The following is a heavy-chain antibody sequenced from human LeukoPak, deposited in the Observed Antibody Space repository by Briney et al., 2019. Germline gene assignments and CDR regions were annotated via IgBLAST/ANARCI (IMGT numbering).Heavy chain of an antibody. Sequence: ASVKVSCKASGYTFTDYYMHWARQAPGQGLEWMGWINPNSGGTNYAQKFQGRVTMTRDTSISTAYMELSRLRSDDTAVYYCARAPIGYGYWPLQYWGQGTLVTVSS. D-gene: IGHD5-18*01. CDR3: ARAPIGYGYWPLQY. V-gene: IGHV1-2*02. J-gene: IGHJ4*02. CDR1: GYTFTDYY. CDR2: INPNSGGT.